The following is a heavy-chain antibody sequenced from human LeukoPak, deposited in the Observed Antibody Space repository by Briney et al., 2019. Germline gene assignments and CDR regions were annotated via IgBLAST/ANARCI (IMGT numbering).Heavy chain of an antibody. V-gene: IGHV4-34*01. Sequence: PSETLSLTCAVSGGSLSDYYWSWIRQPPGKGLEWIGEINHSGSTNYNPSLKSRVTISVATSKNQFSLKLSSVTAADTAVYYCARWSSNYYDTSGRRFDPWGQGTLVTVSS. CDR3: ARWSSNYYDTSGRRFDP. D-gene: IGHD3-22*01. CDR2: INHSGST. J-gene: IGHJ5*02. CDR1: GGSLSDYY.